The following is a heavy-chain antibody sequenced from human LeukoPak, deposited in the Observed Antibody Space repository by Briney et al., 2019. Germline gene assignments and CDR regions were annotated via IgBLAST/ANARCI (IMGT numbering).Heavy chain of an antibody. CDR3: AKDQLGIPYTSSSFFDY. J-gene: IGHJ4*02. CDR1: GFTFSSYA. V-gene: IGHV3-23*01. CDR2: ISGSGDTT. D-gene: IGHD6-6*01. Sequence: PGRSLRLSCAASGFTFSSYAMNWVRQAPGRGLEWVSAISGSGDTTYYADSVKGRFTISGDNSKNTLYLQMSSLRAEDTAVYYCAKDQLGIPYTSSSFFDYWGQGTLVTVSS.